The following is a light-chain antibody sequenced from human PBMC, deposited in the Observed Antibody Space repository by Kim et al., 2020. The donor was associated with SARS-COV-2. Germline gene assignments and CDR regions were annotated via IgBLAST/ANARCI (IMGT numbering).Light chain of an antibody. J-gene: IGKJ2*01. CDR1: QSISNY. CDR2: TAS. CDR3: QQSYSAPYT. V-gene: IGKV1-39*01. Sequence: ASVGDRVTITCRASQSISNYLNWYQQKPGKAPELLIYTASSLQSGVPSRFSGRGSGTDFTLTISSLQPEDFATYYCQQSYSAPYTFGQGTKVDIK.